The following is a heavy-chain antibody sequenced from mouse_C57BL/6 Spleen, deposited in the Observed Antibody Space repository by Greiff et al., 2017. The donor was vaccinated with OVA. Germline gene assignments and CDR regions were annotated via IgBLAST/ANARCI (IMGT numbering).Heavy chain of an antibody. CDR1: GFTFSDYG. CDR3: ARPYYYGSGLDY. Sequence: EVQLMESGGGLVKPGGSLKLSCAASGFTFSDYGMHWVRQAPEKGLEWVAYISSGSSTIYYADTVKGRFTISRDNAKNTLFLQMTSLRSEDTAVYYCARPYYYGSGLDYWGQGTTLTVSS. CDR2: ISSGSSTI. D-gene: IGHD1-1*01. J-gene: IGHJ2*01. V-gene: IGHV5-17*01.